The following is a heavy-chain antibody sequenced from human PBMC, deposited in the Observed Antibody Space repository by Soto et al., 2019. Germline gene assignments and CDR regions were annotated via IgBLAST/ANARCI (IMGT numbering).Heavy chain of an antibody. J-gene: IGHJ6*03. V-gene: IGHV3-30*18. CDR3: AKELAYYYYYMDV. CDR2: ISYDGSNK. Sequence: GGSLRLSCAASGITFSSYGMHWVRQAPGKGLEWVAVISYDGSNKYYADSVKGRFTISRDNSKNTLYLQMNSLRAEDTAVYYCAKELAYYYYYMDVWGKGTTVTVS. CDR1: GITFSSYG.